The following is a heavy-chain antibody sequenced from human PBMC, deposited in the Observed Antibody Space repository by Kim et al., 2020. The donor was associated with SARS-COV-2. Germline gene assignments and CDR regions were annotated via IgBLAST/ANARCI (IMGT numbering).Heavy chain of an antibody. CDR2: IKQDGSEK. D-gene: IGHD6-13*01. V-gene: IGHV3-7*01. CDR3: ARDRAAWVAAAPLGY. CDR1: GFTFSSYW. Sequence: GGSLRLSCAASGFTFSSYWMSWVRQAPGKGLEWVANIKQDGSEKYYVDSVKGRFTISRDNAKNSLYLQMNSLRAEDTAVYYCARDRAAWVAAAPLGYWGQGTLVTVSS. J-gene: IGHJ4*02.